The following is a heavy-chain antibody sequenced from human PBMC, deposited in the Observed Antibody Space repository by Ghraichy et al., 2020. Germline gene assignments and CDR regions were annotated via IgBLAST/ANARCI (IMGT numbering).Heavy chain of an antibody. CDR3: AKDLRGGSMGYFQY. D-gene: IGHD2-15*01. CDR2: ISDGGGST. V-gene: IGHV3-23*01. Sequence: GESLNISCAASGFTFSNYAMSWVRQAPGRGLEWVSTISDGGGSTYCADSVKGRFTISRDNSMNTLYLQMDSLRAEDTAVYYCAKDLRGGSMGYFQYWGQGTLVTVSS. J-gene: IGHJ1*01. CDR1: GFTFSNYA.